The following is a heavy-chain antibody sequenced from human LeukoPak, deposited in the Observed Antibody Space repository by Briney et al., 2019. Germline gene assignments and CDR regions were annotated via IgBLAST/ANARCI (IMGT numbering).Heavy chain of an antibody. D-gene: IGHD5-24*01. CDR3: ARDRDGYNHIDN. J-gene: IGHJ4*02. V-gene: IGHV4-31*03. CDR1: GDSISSGGHY. Sequence: PSETLSLTCNVSGDSISSGGHYWTWIRQVPGRALEWIGYIYYSGSTYYNPSLKGRFAMSIDTSKNQFSLKLTSATAADTAIYYCARDRDGYNHIDNWGQGILVTVSS. CDR2: IYYSGST.